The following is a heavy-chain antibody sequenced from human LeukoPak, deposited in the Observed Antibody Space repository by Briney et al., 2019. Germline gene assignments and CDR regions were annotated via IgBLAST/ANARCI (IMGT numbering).Heavy chain of an antibody. Sequence: GGSLRLSCAVSGFTVSGNYMSWVRHAPGKGLEWVSLIYSGGITYYADSVKGRFTISRDNSKNTLYLQMNSLRAEDTAVYYCARRAGGYSHPYDYWGQGILVTVSS. CDR1: GFTVSGNY. CDR2: IYSGGIT. CDR3: ARRAGGYSHPYDY. V-gene: IGHV3-53*01. J-gene: IGHJ4*02. D-gene: IGHD4-23*01.